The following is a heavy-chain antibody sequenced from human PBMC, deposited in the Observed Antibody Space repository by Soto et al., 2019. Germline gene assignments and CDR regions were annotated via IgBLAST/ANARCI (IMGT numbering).Heavy chain of an antibody. Sequence: QVQLVQSGAEVKKPGASVKVSCKASGYTFTSYAMHWVHQAPGQRLEWMGWINAGNGNTKYSQKFQGRVTITRDTSASTAYMELSSLRSEDTAVYYCARDLGSSGWYNYYGMDVWGQGTTVTVSS. CDR3: ARDLGSSGWYNYYGMDV. CDR2: INAGNGNT. V-gene: IGHV1-3*01. D-gene: IGHD6-19*01. J-gene: IGHJ6*02. CDR1: GYTFTSYA.